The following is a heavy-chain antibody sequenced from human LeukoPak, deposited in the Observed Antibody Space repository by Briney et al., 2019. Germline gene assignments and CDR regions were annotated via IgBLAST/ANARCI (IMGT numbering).Heavy chain of an antibody. CDR2: ISPDGSTT. CDR1: GFTFSSYW. CDR3: ARAGGSTVSHSDY. D-gene: IGHD4-17*01. Sequence: GGSLRLSCAASGFTFSSYWMHWVRQAPGKGLVWVSRISPDGSTTGHADSVKGRFTTSRDNAKNTLFLQMNSLRAEDTAVYYCARAGGSTVSHSDYWGQGTLVTVSS. V-gene: IGHV3-74*01. J-gene: IGHJ4*02.